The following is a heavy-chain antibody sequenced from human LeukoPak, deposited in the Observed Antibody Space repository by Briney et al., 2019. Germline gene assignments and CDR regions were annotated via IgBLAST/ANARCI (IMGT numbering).Heavy chain of an antibody. Sequence: GGSLRLSCAASGFTFDDYGMSWVRQAPGKGLEWVSGINWNGGSTGYADSVKGRFTISRDNAKNSLYLQMNSPRAEDTALYYCARGAYGATFCYFDYWGQGTLATVSS. CDR3: ARGAYGATFCYFDY. J-gene: IGHJ4*02. V-gene: IGHV3-20*04. D-gene: IGHD4/OR15-4a*01. CDR1: GFTFDDYG. CDR2: INWNGGST.